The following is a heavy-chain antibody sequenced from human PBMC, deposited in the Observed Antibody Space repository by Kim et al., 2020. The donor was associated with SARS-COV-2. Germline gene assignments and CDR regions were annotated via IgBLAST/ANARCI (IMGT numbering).Heavy chain of an antibody. J-gene: IGHJ4*02. CDR1: GYTLTELS. CDR2: FDPEDCET. CDR3: ATDGTYYDILTGYYAGFDY. Sequence: ASVKVSCKVSGYTLTELSMHWVRQAPGKGREWVGGFDPEDCETIYAQKFQGRVTMTEDTSTDTAYMELSSLRAEDTAVYYCATDGTYYDILTGYYAGFDYWGQGTLVTVSS. V-gene: IGHV1-24*01. D-gene: IGHD3-9*01.